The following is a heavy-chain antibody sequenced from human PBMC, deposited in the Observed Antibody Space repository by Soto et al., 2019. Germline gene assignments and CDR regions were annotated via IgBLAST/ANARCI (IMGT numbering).Heavy chain of an antibody. D-gene: IGHD2-2*01. CDR3: AKVNLPIVVVPAAIDY. J-gene: IGHJ4*02. Sequence: PGGSLRLSCAASGFTFSSYGTHWVRQAPGKGLEWVAVISYDGSNKYYADSVKGRFTISRDNSKNTLYLQMNSLRAEDTAVYYCAKVNLPIVVVPAAIDYWGQGTLVTVSS. V-gene: IGHV3-30*18. CDR1: GFTFSSYG. CDR2: ISYDGSNK.